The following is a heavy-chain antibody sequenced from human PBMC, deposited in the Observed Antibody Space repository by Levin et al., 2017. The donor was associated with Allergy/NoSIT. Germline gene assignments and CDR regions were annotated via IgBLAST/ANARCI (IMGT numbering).Heavy chain of an antibody. CDR2: IDPNSGGT. Sequence: ASVKVSCKASGYPFTDYYIHWVRQAPGQGLQWMGWIDPNSGGTSYPQDFQGRVTMTRDTSITTAYMELGRLRSDDTAIYYCARSKDTTMVFDSWGQGTLVTVSS. D-gene: IGHD5-18*01. J-gene: IGHJ4*02. CDR1: GYPFTDYY. CDR3: ARSKDTTMVFDS. V-gene: IGHV1-2*02.